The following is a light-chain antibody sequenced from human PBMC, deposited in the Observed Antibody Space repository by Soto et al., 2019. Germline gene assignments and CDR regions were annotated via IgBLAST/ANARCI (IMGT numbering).Light chain of an antibody. CDR1: SSNIGSNY. CDR2: RNN. V-gene: IGLV1-47*01. J-gene: IGLJ2*01. Sequence: QSVLTQPPSASGTPGQRVTISCSGSSSNIGSNYVYWYQQLPGTAPKLLIYRNNQRPSGVPDRFSGSKSGISASLAISGLRSEDEADYYCAAWDDSLSADVVFGGGTKVTVL. CDR3: AAWDDSLSADVV.